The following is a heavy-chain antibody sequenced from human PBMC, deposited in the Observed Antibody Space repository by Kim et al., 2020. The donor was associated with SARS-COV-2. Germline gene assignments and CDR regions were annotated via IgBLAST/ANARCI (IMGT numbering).Heavy chain of an antibody. CDR3: EASDY. J-gene: IGHJ4*02. CDR2: IRDSGART. Sequence: IRDSGARTHNEDSVRGRFTISRDNSKSTLFLQMNSLRAEDTAVYYCEASDYWGQGSLVTVSS. V-gene: IGHV3-23*01.